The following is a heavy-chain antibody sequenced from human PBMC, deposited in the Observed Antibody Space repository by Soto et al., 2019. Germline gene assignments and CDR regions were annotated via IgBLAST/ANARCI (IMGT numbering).Heavy chain of an antibody. CDR2: INAGNGNT. J-gene: IGHJ4*02. CDR1: GYTFTSYA. Sequence: ASVKVSCKASGYTFTSYAMHWVRQAPGQRLEWMGWINAGNGNTKHSQKFQGRVTITRDTSASTAYMELSSLRPEDTAVYYCARGGEPIDYWGRGTLVTVPQ. D-gene: IGHD2-21*01. V-gene: IGHV1-3*01. CDR3: ARGGEPIDY.